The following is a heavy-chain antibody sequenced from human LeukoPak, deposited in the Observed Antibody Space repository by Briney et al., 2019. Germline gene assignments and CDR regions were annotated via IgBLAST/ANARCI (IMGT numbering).Heavy chain of an antibody. V-gene: IGHV4-59*02. J-gene: IGHJ4*02. CDR3: ARVRGGYDAIDH. CDR1: GGSVSTYH. D-gene: IGHD5-12*01. CDR2: SYYTGST. Sequence: SETLSLTCTVSGGSVSTYHWGWIRQPPGKGLEWIGYSYYTGSTNYNPSLTGRVTISVDMSKNQFSLKLISVTAADAAVYHCARVRGGYDAIDHWGQGTLVTVSS.